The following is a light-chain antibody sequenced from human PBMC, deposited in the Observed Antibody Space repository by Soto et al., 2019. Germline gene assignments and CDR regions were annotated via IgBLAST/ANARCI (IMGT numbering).Light chain of an antibody. CDR2: AAS. CDR3: QQSYSGPWT. V-gene: IGKV1-39*01. J-gene: IGKJ1*01. Sequence: DIQMPHSPYAVSASVGDRVTITCRASQSISSRLNWYQQKPGKAPNLLIYAASSLPSGVPSRFSGSGSGTEFTLTINSLQPEDFATYYCQQSYSGPWTFGQGTKVEIK. CDR1: QSISSR.